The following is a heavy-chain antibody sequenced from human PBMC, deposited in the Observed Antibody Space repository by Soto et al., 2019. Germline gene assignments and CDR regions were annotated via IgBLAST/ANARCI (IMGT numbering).Heavy chain of an antibody. D-gene: IGHD2-15*01. V-gene: IGHV1-69*02. Sequence: QVQLVQSGAEVKKPGSSVKVSCKASGGTFSSYTISWVRQAPGQGLEWMGRIIPILGIANYAQKFQGRVTITADKSTSTAYMELSSLRSEDTAVYYCARVVREGEGCHPWGQGTLVTVSS. J-gene: IGHJ5*02. CDR2: IIPILGIA. CDR1: GGTFSSYT. CDR3: ARVVREGEGCHP.